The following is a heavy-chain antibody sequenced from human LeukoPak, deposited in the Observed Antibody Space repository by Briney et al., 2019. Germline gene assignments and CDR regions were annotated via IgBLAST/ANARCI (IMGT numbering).Heavy chain of an antibody. V-gene: IGHV1-24*01. CDR2: FDTDDEKT. Sequence: ASVKVSCTVSGYTLAELSIQWVRQAPGQGLEWMGGFDTDDEKTIYAQRFEDRVTMSEDTSTDTAYMELSSLTSEDTAVYYCATGTLQYLEWLFDAYDIWGQGAMVTVSS. J-gene: IGHJ3*02. CDR1: GYTLAELS. D-gene: IGHD3-3*01. CDR3: ATGTLQYLEWLFDAYDI.